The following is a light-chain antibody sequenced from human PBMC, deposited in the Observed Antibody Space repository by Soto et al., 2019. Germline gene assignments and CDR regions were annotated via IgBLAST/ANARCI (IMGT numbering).Light chain of an antibody. V-gene: IGLV1-44*01. CDR3: AAWDDSLFWV. CDR2: RNN. Sequence: QPVLTQPPSASGTPGQRVTISCSGSSSNIGSNTVNWYQQLPGTAPKLLIYRNNQRPSGVPDRFSGSKSGTSASLAISGLRSEDEADYYCAAWDDSLFWVFGGGTKVTVL. CDR1: SSNIGSNT. J-gene: IGLJ3*02.